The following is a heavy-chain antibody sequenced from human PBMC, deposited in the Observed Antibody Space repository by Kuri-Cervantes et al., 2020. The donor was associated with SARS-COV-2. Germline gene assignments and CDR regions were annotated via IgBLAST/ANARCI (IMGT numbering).Heavy chain of an antibody. CDR2: IHSDGNEQ. Sequence: GESLKISCAASGFTFSSYGLHWVRQAPGKGLEWVALIHSDGNEQYYADSVKGRFTISRDNAKNSLYLQMNSLRAEDTAVYYCARARGSHYFDYWGQGTLVTVSS. CDR1: GFTFSSYG. V-gene: IGHV3-30*02. CDR3: ARARGSHYFDY. J-gene: IGHJ4*02.